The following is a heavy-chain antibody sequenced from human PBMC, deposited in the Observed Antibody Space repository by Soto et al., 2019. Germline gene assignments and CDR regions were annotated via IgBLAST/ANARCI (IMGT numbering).Heavy chain of an antibody. CDR1: GYSFAGYW. D-gene: IGHD3-22*01. V-gene: IGHV5-10-1*01. CDR2: IDPSDSQT. CDR3: ARQIYDSDTGPNFQYYFDS. Sequence: AGESLKISCKGSGYSFAGYWITWVRQKPGKGLEWMGRIDPSDSQTYYSPSFRGHVTISVTKSITTVFLQWSSLRASDTAMYYCARQIYDSDTGPNFQYYFDSWGQGTPVTVYS. J-gene: IGHJ4*02.